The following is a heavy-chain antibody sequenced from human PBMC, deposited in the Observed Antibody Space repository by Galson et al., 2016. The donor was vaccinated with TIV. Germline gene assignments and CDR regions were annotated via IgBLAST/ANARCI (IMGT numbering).Heavy chain of an antibody. CDR2: ISAYNGDI. CDR3: ATELYCSSISCYYYYGLDV. J-gene: IGHJ6*02. Sequence: SVKVSCKASGYSFLSYGMTWVRQAPGRGLEWLGWISAYNGDIKSARKFQGRVTMTTDTSTNTAYMERRSLGSGDTAVYYCATELYCSSISCYYYYGLDVWGHGTTGTVSS. V-gene: IGHV1-18*04. D-gene: IGHD2-2*01. CDR1: GYSFLSYG.